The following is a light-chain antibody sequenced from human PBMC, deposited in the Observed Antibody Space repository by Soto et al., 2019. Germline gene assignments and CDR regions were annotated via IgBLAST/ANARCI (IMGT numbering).Light chain of an antibody. CDR1: SSNIGAGYD. CDR2: GNS. CDR3: QYYDSSLSGWYV. Sequence: QSVLTQPPSVSGAPGQRVTISCTGSSSNIGAGYDVHWYQQLPGTAPKLLIYGNSNRPSGVPDRFSGSKSGTSASLAITGLQAEDEADYYCQYYDSSLSGWYVFGTGTKVTVL. J-gene: IGLJ1*01. V-gene: IGLV1-40*01.